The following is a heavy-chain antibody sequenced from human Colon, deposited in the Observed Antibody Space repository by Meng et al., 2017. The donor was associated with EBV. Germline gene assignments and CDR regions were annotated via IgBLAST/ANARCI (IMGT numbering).Heavy chain of an antibody. V-gene: IGHV4-30-4*01. D-gene: IGHD2-21*01. Sequence: VEGEEAGGGGGGPWRALGRGGSVAGGSMGSGKCDWRWIREPPGKGREWIGYIQHSGSAYYNPSLKSRVSISVDTSKNQFSLNLNSRTAADTAVYYCVSFDHIPRRNYFDYWGQGTLVTVSS. J-gene: IGHJ4*02. CDR3: VSFDHIPRRNYFDY. CDR2: IQHSGSA. CDR1: GGSMGSGKCD.